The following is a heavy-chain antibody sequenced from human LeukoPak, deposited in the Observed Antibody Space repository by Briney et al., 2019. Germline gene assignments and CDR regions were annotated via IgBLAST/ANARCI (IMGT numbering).Heavy chain of an antibody. CDR1: GFTVSSNY. V-gene: IGHV3-66*01. CDR3: ARYEPPHYYDSRGYAFDI. CDR2: IYSGGST. Sequence: PGGSLRLSCAASGFTVSSNYMSWVRQAPGKGLEWVSVIYSGGSTYYADSVKGRFTISRDNSKNTLYLQMNSLRAENTAVYYCARYEPPHYYDSRGYAFDIWGQGTMVTVSS. D-gene: IGHD3-22*01. J-gene: IGHJ3*02.